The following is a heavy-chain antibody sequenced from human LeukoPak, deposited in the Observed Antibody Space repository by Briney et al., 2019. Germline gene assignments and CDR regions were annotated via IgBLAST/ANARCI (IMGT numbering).Heavy chain of an antibody. CDR1: GGSISSGAYY. Sequence: SSQTLSLTCTVSGGSISSGAYYWSWIRQPPGKGLEWIGYIYHSGSTYYNPSLKSRVTISVDRSKNQFSLKLSSVTAADTAVYYCARLSGGIAAAVYYFDYWGQGTLVTVSS. CDR2: IYHSGST. J-gene: IGHJ4*02. D-gene: IGHD6-13*01. CDR3: ARLSGGIAAAVYYFDY. V-gene: IGHV4-30-2*01.